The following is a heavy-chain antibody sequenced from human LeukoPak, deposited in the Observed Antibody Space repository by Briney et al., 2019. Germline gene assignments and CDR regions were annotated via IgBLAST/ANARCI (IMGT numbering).Heavy chain of an antibody. CDR2: IYYSGST. Sequence: PSETLSLTCTVSGGSISSYYWSWIRQPPGKGLEWIGYIYYSGSTNYNPSLKSRVTISVDTSKNQFSLKLSSVTAADTAVYYCARDSIVVVPAARQPPEKNWFDPWGQGTLVTVSS. V-gene: IGHV4-59*01. D-gene: IGHD2-2*01. CDR3: ARDSIVVVPAARQPPEKNWFDP. J-gene: IGHJ5*02. CDR1: GGSISSYY.